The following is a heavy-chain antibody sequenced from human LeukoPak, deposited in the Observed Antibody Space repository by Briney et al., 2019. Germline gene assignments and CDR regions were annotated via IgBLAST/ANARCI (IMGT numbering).Heavy chain of an antibody. CDR2: INHSGST. D-gene: IGHD2-2*01. J-gene: IGHJ5*01. CDR1: GGSFSGYY. V-gene: IGHV4-34*01. Sequence: SETLSLTCAVYGGSFSGYYWSWIRQPPGKGLEWIGEINHSGSTNYNPSLKSRVTISVDTTKKQFSLKLTSVTAADTAVYHCAGVTLYCSSKSCYRQWFDSWGQGTLVTVSS. CDR3: AGVTLYCSSKSCYRQWFDS.